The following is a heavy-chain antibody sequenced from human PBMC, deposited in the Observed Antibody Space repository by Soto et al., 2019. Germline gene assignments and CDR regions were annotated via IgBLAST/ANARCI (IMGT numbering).Heavy chain of an antibody. D-gene: IGHD2-15*01. J-gene: IGHJ6*02. CDR1: GFTFSSYA. CDR3: VKSPWEYCSGGSCYYYGMAV. V-gene: IGHV3-64D*08. CDR2: ISSNGGST. Sequence: PGGSLRLSCSASGFTFSSYAMHWVRQAPGKGLEYVSAISSNGGSTYYADSVKGRFTISRDNSKNTLYLQMSSLRAEDTAVYYCVKSPWEYCSGGSCYYYGMAVWGQGTTVTVSS.